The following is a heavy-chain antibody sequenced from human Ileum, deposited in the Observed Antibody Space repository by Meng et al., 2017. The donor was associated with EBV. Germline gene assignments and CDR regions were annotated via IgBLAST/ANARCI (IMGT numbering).Heavy chain of an antibody. CDR2: IYRGGGT. J-gene: IGHJ4*02. Sequence: QLQLQESGPGLVKPSETLPLPCAVSGGSISRSDWWIWVRQPPGKGLEWIGEIYRGGGTNYNASLKSRVTISVDTSKNHFSLKLNSVTAADTAVYYCARVRVIPAAIGFDYWGQGTLVTVSS. V-gene: IGHV4-4*02. D-gene: IGHD2-2*02. CDR1: GGSISRSDW. CDR3: ARVRVIPAAIGFDY.